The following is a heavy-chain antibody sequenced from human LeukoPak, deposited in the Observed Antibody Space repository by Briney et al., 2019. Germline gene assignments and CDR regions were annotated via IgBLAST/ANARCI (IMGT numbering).Heavy chain of an antibody. J-gene: IGHJ3*02. CDR2: IIPILGIA. CDR1: GGTFSSYT. CDR3: ARESDYCSGGSCYLGAFDI. D-gene: IGHD2-15*01. V-gene: IGHV1-69*04. Sequence: SVKVSCKASGGTFSSYTISWVRQAPGQGLEWMGRIIPILGIANYAQKFQGRVTITADKSTSTAYMELCSLRSEDTAVYYCARESDYCSGGSCYLGAFDIWGQGTMVTVSS.